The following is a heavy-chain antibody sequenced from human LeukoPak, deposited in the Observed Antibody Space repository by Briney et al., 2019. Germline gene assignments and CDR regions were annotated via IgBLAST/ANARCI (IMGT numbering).Heavy chain of an antibody. CDR1: GFTFSSYA. Sequence: GGSLRLSCAASGFTFSSYAMHWVRQAPGRGLEWVAVISYDGSNKYYADSVKGRFTISRDNSKNTLYLQMNSLRAEDTAVYYCARDDSGSYYFDYWGQGTLVTVSS. J-gene: IGHJ4*02. CDR3: ARDDSGSYYFDY. V-gene: IGHV3-30-3*01. D-gene: IGHD1-26*01. CDR2: ISYDGSNK.